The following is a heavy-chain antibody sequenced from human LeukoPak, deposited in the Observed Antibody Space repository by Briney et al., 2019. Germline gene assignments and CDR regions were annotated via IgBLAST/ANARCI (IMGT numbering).Heavy chain of an antibody. Sequence: PGGSLRLSCAASGFTFNSYRMNWVRQAPGKGLEWVANINQDGSEKYYVDSVKGRFTISRDNAKNSLYLQMNSLRAEDTAVYYCARDKSYGDSEDYWGQGTLVTVSS. CDR3: ARDKSYGDSEDY. CDR1: GFTFNSYR. V-gene: IGHV3-7*05. CDR2: INQDGSEK. D-gene: IGHD4-17*01. J-gene: IGHJ4*02.